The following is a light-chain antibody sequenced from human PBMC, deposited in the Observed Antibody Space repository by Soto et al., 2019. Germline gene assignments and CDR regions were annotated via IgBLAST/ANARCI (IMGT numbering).Light chain of an antibody. V-gene: IGKV1-5*02. CDR2: DAS. J-gene: IGKJ1*01. Sequence: IQMTQSASSLSASVGDRVTIICRASQSISNYLNWYQQKPGKAPNLLIHDASTLESGVPSRFSGTASGTESTLTISSLKPDDFATYYCQQYNSYRTFGQGTKVDIK. CDR3: QQYNSYRT. CDR1: QSISNY.